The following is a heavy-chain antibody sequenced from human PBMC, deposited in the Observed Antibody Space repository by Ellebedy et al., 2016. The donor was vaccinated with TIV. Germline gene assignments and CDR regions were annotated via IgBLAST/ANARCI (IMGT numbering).Heavy chain of an antibody. V-gene: IGHV1-18*04. CDR3: ARDRAYFDSIAGTRGPFDY. D-gene: IGHD3-22*01. Sequence: ASVKVSCKASGYSFDAYGINWVRQAPGQGLEWMGWINVYNGNTNYAQKFQGRVTMTTDTSTSTAYMELRSLTSDDTAVYHCARDRAYFDSIAGTRGPFDYWGQGTLVTVSS. J-gene: IGHJ4*02. CDR1: GYSFDAYG. CDR2: INVYNGNT.